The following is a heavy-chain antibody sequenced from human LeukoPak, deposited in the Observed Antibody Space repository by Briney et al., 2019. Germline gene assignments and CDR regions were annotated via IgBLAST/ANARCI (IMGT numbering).Heavy chain of an antibody. Sequence: ASVKVSCKASGYTFTSYYMHWVRQAPGQGLEWMGIINPSGGSTSYAQKFQGRVTMTRDTSISTAYMDLSRLTSDDTAIYYCATDNPPYCNGGSCYFDWGQGTLVTVSS. D-gene: IGHD2-15*01. V-gene: IGHV1-46*01. CDR1: GYTFTSYY. J-gene: IGHJ4*02. CDR3: ATDNPPYCNGGSCYFD. CDR2: INPSGGST.